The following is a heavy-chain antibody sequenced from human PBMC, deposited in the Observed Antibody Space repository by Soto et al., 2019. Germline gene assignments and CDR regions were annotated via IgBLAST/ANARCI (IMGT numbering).Heavy chain of an antibody. CDR1: GFPFSTYA. J-gene: IGHJ3*02. D-gene: IGHD1-1*01. CDR3: AKGGTTHAFDI. V-gene: IGHV3-23*01. Sequence: GGSLRLSCAASGFPFSTYAMTWVRQAPGKGLEWVSTISGSGGNTYYPDSVKGRFTISRDNSKNTLYLQMNSLRAEDTAVYYCAKGGTTHAFDIWGQGTMVTVSS. CDR2: ISGSGGNT.